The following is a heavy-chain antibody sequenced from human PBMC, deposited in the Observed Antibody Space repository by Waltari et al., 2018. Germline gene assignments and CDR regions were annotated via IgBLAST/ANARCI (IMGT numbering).Heavy chain of an antibody. CDR3: ARDPGGRYYFDY. V-gene: IGHV3-53*01. Sequence: EVQLVESGVGLIQPGGSLRLSCAASGSPVSSTYMSWVRQAPGKGLEWVSVIYSGGNTYYADSVKGRFTISRDNSKNTLYLQMNSLRADDTAVYYCARDPGGRYYFDYWGQGSLVTVSS. CDR1: GSPVSSTY. D-gene: IGHD1-26*01. J-gene: IGHJ4*02. CDR2: IYSGGNT.